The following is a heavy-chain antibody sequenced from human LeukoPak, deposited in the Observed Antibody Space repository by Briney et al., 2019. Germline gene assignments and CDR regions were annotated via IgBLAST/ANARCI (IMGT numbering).Heavy chain of an antibody. J-gene: IGHJ6*03. CDR2: IYYSGST. CDR1: GGSISSGSYY. D-gene: IGHD1-20*01. V-gene: IGHV4-61*10. CDR3: ARSITGTTLGYYYYYYMDV. Sequence: PSETLSLTCTVSGGSISSGSYYWSWIRQPAGKGLEWIGYIYYSGSTYYNPSLKSRVTISVDTSKNQFSLKLSSVTAADTAVYYCARSITGTTLGYYYYYYMDVWGKGTTVTVSS.